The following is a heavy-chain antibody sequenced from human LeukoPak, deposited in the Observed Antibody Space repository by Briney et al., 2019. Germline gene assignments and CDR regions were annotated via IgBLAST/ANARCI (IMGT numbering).Heavy chain of an antibody. D-gene: IGHD2-21*01. V-gene: IGHV3-30-3*01. CDR3: AGPRCGGDCYDAFDI. J-gene: IGHJ3*02. CDR1: GFTFSIYA. Sequence: PGGSLRLSCAASGFTFSIYAMHWVRQAPGTGLEWVAIMSYDEIYKYYADSVKGRFTISRDNAKNSLYLQMNSLRAEDTAVYYCAGPRCGGDCYDAFDIWGQGTMVTVPS. CDR2: MSYDEIYK.